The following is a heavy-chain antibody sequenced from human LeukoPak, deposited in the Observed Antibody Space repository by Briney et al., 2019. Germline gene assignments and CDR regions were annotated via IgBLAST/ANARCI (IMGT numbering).Heavy chain of an antibody. J-gene: IGHJ4*02. Sequence: SETLSLICAVYGGSFSGYYWSWIRQPPGKGLEWIGEINHSGSTNYNPSLKSRVTISVDTSKNQFSLKLSSVTAADTAVYYCARGGGIAAAGTYYYWGQGTLVTVSS. CDR1: GGSFSGYY. CDR3: ARGGGIAAAGTYYY. V-gene: IGHV4-34*01. D-gene: IGHD6-13*01. CDR2: INHSGST.